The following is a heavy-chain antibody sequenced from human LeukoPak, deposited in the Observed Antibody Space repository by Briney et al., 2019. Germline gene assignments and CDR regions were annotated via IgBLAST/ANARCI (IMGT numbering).Heavy chain of an antibody. V-gene: IGHV3-9*01. D-gene: IGHD6-19*01. CDR1: GFTFDDYA. Sequence: GGFLRLSCAASGFTFDDYAMLWVRQAPGKGLEWVSGISWNSGSIGYADSVKGRFTISRDNAKNSLYLQMNSLRAEDTALYYCARFSSGLFDYWGQGTLVTVSS. CDR2: ISWNSGSI. CDR3: ARFSSGLFDY. J-gene: IGHJ4*02.